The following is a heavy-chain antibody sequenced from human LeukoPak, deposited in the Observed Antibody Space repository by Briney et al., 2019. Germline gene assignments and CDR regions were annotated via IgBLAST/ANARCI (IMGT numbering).Heavy chain of an antibody. V-gene: IGHV1-46*01. CDR1: GYTFTTYY. Sequence: ASVKCSCKASGYTFTTYYMHWVRHAPGQGLEWMGIINPSGGSTSYAQKFQGRVTMTRRTYMSTVYMELSSLRSEDTAVYYCARDPRIAVAGVYWSNWFDPWGQGTLVTVSS. D-gene: IGHD6-19*01. CDR2: INPSGGST. CDR3: ARDPRIAVAGVYWSNWFDP. J-gene: IGHJ5*02.